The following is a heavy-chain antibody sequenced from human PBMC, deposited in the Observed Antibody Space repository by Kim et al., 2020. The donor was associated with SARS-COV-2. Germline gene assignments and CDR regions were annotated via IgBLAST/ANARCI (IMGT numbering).Heavy chain of an antibody. CDR1: GYTFTNYA. D-gene: IGHD3-3*01. J-gene: IGHJ4*02. V-gene: IGHV7-4-1*02. CDR3: ARGNYDFRSGYYPLDY. CDR2: INTNTGNP. Sequence: ASVKVSCTASGYTFTNYAMNWVRQAPGQGLEWMGWINTNTGNPFYAQGFTGRFVFSLDTSVSTAYLQISSLKAEDTAVYYCARGNYDFRSGYYPLDYWGQGTRVTVSS.